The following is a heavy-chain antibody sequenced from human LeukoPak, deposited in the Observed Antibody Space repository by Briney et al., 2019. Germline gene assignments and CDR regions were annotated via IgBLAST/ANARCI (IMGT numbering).Heavy chain of an antibody. J-gene: IGHJ5*02. Sequence: ASVKVSCKASGGTLSSYAISWVRQAPGQGLEWMGGIIPIFGTANYAQKFQGRVTITADESTSTAYMELSSLRSEDTAVYYCARVDSFQYAGPNWFDPWGQGTLVTVSS. V-gene: IGHV1-69*13. CDR3: ARVDSFQYAGPNWFDP. CDR2: IIPIFGTA. D-gene: IGHD2-2*01. CDR1: GGTLSSYA.